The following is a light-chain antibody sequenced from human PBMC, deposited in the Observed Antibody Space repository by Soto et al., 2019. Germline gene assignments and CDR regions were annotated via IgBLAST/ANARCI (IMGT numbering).Light chain of an antibody. J-gene: IGLJ3*02. Sequence: QSALTQPRSVSGSPGQSVTISCTGTSSDVGGYNYVSWYQQHPGKAPKLMIYDVTKRPSGVPDRFSGSKSGSTASLTISGLQAEDEADYYCCSYAGTYTWVFGGGIKLTVL. CDR1: SSDVGGYNY. CDR2: DVT. V-gene: IGLV2-11*01. CDR3: CSYAGTYTWV.